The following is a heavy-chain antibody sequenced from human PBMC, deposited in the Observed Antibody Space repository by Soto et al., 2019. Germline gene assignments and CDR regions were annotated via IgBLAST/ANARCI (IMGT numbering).Heavy chain of an antibody. CDR3: AGGGWALSFDY. CDR1: GFTFSDYY. V-gene: IGHV3-11*06. D-gene: IGHD1-26*01. J-gene: IGHJ4*02. CDR2: ISSSSSYT. Sequence: GGSLRLSCAASGFTFSDYYMSWIRQAPGKGLEWVSYISSSSSYTNYADSVKGRFTISRDNSKNSLYLQMNSLRAEDTAVYYCAGGGWALSFDYWGQGTLVTVSS.